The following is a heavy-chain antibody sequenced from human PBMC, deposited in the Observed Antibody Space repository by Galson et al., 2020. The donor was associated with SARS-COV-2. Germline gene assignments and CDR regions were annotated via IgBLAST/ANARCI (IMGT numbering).Heavy chain of an antibody. V-gene: IGHV4-4*02. Sequence: SETLSLTCTVSNGSISSYNWWNWVRQTPGKGLEWIGEVYRSGSAHYNPSLKSRVSASLDKSKNQFFLILNSVTAADTAVYYCWTSHYDIDVWGKGTTVIDSS. CDR1: NGSISSYNW. CDR3: WTSHYDIDV. J-gene: IGHJ6*03. CDR2: VYRSGSA.